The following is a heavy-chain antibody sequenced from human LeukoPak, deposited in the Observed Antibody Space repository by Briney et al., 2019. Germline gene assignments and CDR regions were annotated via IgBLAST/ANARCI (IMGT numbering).Heavy chain of an antibody. V-gene: IGHV4-39*07. J-gene: IGHJ6*03. D-gene: IGHD6-19*01. CDR3: ARVERYSSGWYVPSDYYYYYMDV. CDR1: GGSISSSSYY. CDR2: IYYSGST. Sequence: PSETLSLTCTVSGGSISSSSYYWGWIRQPPGRGLEWIGSIYYSGSTYYNPSLKSRVTISVDTSKNLFSLKLSSVTAADTAVYYCARVERYSSGWYVPSDYYYYYMDVWGKGTTVTVSS.